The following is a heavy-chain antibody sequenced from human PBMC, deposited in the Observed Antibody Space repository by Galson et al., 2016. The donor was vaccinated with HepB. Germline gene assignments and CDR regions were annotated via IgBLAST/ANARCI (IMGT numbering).Heavy chain of an antibody. CDR2: ISSDGNKE. D-gene: IGHD4-17*01. J-gene: IGHJ6*02. CDR1: GLTFSSYG. Sequence: SLRLSCAGFGLTFSSYGMHWVRQAPGKGLEWVALISSDGNKEYYADSVKGRFSISRDNSKNTVNLRMSSLRGEDTAVYYCTTLDGDYYYYYGLELWGQRTTVTVSS. V-gene: IGHV3-30*03. CDR3: TTLDGDYYYYYGLEL.